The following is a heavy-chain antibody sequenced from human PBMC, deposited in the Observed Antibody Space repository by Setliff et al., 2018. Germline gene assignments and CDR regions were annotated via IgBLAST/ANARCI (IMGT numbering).Heavy chain of an antibody. CDR2: IIPILGIA. CDR1: GGTFGSYA. D-gene: IGHD6-13*01. CDR3: AKSGIIAAAGYYFDY. J-gene: IGHJ4*02. Sequence: SVKVSCKASGGTFGSYAISWVRQAPGQGLEWMGGIIPILGIANYAQKFQGRVTITADKSTSTAYMELSSLRSEDTAVYYCAKSGIIAAAGYYFDYWGQGTLVTVSS. V-gene: IGHV1-69*10.